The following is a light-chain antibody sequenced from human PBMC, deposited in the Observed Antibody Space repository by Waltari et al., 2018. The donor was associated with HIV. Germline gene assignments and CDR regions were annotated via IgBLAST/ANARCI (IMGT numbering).Light chain of an antibody. J-gene: IGLJ3*02. CDR1: VLPKTY. Sequence: SYELPQPPSVSVSPRQTARITCSGDVLPKTYANWYQKKSGQAPALVIFEDNKRPSGIPERFSGSSSGTMATLTISGAQVEDEADYYCYSADSNGNHRVFGGGTKLTVL. CDR3: YSADSNGNHRV. CDR2: EDN. V-gene: IGLV3-10*01.